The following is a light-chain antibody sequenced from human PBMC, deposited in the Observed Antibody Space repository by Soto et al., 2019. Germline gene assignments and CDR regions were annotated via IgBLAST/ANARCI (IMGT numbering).Light chain of an antibody. Sequence: DIPMTQSPSSLSASVGDRVTITCRASQGIRNDLGWYQQKPGKAPKRLIYAASSLQSGVPSRFSGSGSGTEFTLTISSLQPEDFAVYYCQQYNDWPPWTFGQGTKVEFK. CDR3: QQYNDWPPWT. CDR2: AAS. V-gene: IGKV1-17*01. J-gene: IGKJ1*01. CDR1: QGIRND.